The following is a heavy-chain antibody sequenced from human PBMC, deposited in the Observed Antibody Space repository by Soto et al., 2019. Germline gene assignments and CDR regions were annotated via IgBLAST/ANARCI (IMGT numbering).Heavy chain of an antibody. Sequence: RASVKVSCKASGYTFSTYEINWVRRAAGQGLEWMGRMNPDNGNTGYAQKLQDRVTMTRNTSISTAYMELSSLRSDDTAVYYCARGTRESGEWLLLHYCGQGALVTVSS. CDR3: ARGTRESGEWLLLHY. D-gene: IGHD3-3*01. CDR2: MNPDNGNT. J-gene: IGHJ4*02. CDR1: GYTFSTYE. V-gene: IGHV1-8*01.